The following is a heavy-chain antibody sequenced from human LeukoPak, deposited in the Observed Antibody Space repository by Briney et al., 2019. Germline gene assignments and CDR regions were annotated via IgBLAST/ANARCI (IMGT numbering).Heavy chain of an antibody. J-gene: IGHJ5*01. V-gene: IGHV1-8*03. D-gene: IGHD6-25*01. CDR1: GYDFNFYD. CDR3: VRVADGYSSGWFDS. Sequence: GASVKVSCKASGYDFNFYDINWVRQAPGKGLEWMGWMNPKRGDTGYAQSFQGRLTITRDMSTSTSYMELNRLTSEDTAVYYRVRVADGYSSGWFDSWGQGTLVTVSS. CDR2: MNPKRGDT.